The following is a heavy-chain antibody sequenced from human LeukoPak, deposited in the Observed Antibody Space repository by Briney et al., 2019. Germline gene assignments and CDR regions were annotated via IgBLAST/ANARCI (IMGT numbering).Heavy chain of an antibody. CDR3: TKSTDYWYYGMDV. CDR1: GFTFSTFA. J-gene: IGHJ6*02. CDR2: IGANVGST. D-gene: IGHD2-8*02. Sequence: PGGSPRLSCVASGFTFSTFAMYWLRQAPGKGLEWVSAIGANVGSTSYADSVRGRFTISRDNSRSTLYLQMSSLRTDDTATYYCTKSTDYWYYGMDVWGQGTTVTVSS. V-gene: IGHV3-23*01.